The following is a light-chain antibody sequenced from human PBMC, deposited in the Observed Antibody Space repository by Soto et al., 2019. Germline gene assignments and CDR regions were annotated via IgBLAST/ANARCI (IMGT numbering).Light chain of an antibody. Sequence: EIGLTQSASTLSLSPGERATLSCRASQSVSSYLARYQQKPGQAPRLLIYDASNRGTGIPARFSGSGSGTDVNLTISSLEPEDFAVYYCQQRSNWPLTFGGGTKVDIK. CDR1: QSVSSY. J-gene: IGKJ4*01. CDR3: QQRSNWPLT. CDR2: DAS. V-gene: IGKV3-11*01.